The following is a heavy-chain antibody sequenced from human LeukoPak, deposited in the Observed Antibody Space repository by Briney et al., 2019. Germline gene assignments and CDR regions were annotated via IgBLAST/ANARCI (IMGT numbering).Heavy chain of an antibody. J-gene: IGHJ4*02. D-gene: IGHD2-21*02. CDR1: EYTFTSHA. CDR3: ARGDWTI. V-gene: IGHV7-4-1*02. CDR2: INTNTGNP. Sequence: ASVKVSCKASEYTFTSHAISWVRQAPGQGLEWMGWINTNTGNPSYAQGFTGRFVFSLDTSVSTSYLQISSLKAEDTAVYFCARGDWTIWGQGTLVTVSS.